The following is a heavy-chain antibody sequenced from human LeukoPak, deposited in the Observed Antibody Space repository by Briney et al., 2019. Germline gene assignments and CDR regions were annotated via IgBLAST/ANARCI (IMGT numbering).Heavy chain of an antibody. CDR1: GGSISSGSYY. J-gene: IGHJ2*01. CDR2: IYTSGST. CDR3: ARVVGTVTTGWYFDL. Sequence: PSQTLSLTCTVSGGSISSGSYYWSWIRQPAGKGLEWIGRIYTSGSTNYNPSLTSRVTISVDTSKNQFSLKLSSVTAADTAVYYCARVVGTVTTGWYFDLWGRGTLVTVSS. D-gene: IGHD4-17*01. V-gene: IGHV4-61*02.